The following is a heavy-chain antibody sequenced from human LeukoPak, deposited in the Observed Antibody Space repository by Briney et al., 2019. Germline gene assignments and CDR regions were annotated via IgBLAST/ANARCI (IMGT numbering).Heavy chain of an antibody. Sequence: SETLSLTCAVFGGSFSGYYWNWFRQPPGEGLVWMGEVNYSGSTNYNPSLKSRVTMSVDPSSNQFALKVYSETAADTAVYDCARGRLYYDSSGDLYYYMDVGGKGTTVTVSS. D-gene: IGHD3-22*01. CDR2: VNYSGST. CDR3: ARGRLYYDSSGDLYYYMDV. V-gene: IGHV4-34*01. CDR1: GGSFSGYY. J-gene: IGHJ6*03.